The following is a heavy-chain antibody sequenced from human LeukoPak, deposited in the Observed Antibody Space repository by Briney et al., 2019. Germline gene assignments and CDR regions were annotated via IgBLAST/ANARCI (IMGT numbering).Heavy chain of an antibody. J-gene: IGHJ4*02. V-gene: IGHV3-30*04. CDR3: ARVITGTTWADY. D-gene: IGHD1-20*01. CDR2: ISYDGSNK. CDR1: GFTFSSYV. Sequence: GGSLRLSCAASGFTFSSYVMHWVRQAPGKGLEWVAVISYDGSNKYYADSVKGRFTISRDNSKNTLYLQMNSLRAEDTAVYYCARVITGTTWADYWGQGTLVTVSS.